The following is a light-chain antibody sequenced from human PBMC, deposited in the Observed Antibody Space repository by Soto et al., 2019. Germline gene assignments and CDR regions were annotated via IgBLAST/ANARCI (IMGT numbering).Light chain of an antibody. Sequence: EIVLTQSPATVSLCPGERATLSCGASQSVSTYLAWYQHRPGQAPRLLIYDASNRATGIPARFSGSGSGTEFTLTINSLEPEDFAVYYCQQRDSWPITFGGGTKVDIK. J-gene: IGKJ4*01. V-gene: IGKV3-11*01. CDR3: QQRDSWPIT. CDR2: DAS. CDR1: QSVSTY.